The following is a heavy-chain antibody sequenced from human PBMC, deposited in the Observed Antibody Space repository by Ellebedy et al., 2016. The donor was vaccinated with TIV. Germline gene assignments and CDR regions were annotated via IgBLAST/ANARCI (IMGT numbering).Heavy chain of an antibody. V-gene: IGHV4-59*08. J-gene: IGHJ5*02. CDR1: GGPITSYY. CDR3: ARWFGELLYVRWFDP. D-gene: IGHD3-10*01. CDR2: IYYSGST. Sequence: SETLSLTCTVSGGPITSYYWSWIRQPPGKGLEWIGYIYYSGSTNYNPSLKIRVTISVDTSKNQFSLKLSSVTAADTAVYYCARWFGELLYVRWFDPWGQGTLVTVSS.